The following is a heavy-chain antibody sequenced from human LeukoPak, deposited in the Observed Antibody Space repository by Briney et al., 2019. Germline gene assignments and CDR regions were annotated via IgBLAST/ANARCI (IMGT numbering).Heavy chain of an antibody. Sequence: KASETLSLTCTVSGGSISSYYWSWIRQRPGKGLEWIGYIYYSGSTNYNPSLKSRVTISVDTSKNQFSLKLSSVTAADTAVYYCASGITIFGVVTHFDYWGQGTLVTVSS. D-gene: IGHD3-3*01. CDR1: GGSISSYY. V-gene: IGHV4-59*01. CDR3: ASGITIFGVVTHFDY. J-gene: IGHJ4*02. CDR2: IYYSGST.